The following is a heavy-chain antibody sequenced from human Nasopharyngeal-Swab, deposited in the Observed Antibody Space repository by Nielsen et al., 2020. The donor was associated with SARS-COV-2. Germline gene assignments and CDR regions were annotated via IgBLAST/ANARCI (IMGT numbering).Heavy chain of an antibody. J-gene: IGHJ4*02. Sequence: GESLKISCAASGFTFSSYSMNWVRQAPGKGLEWVSSISSSSSYIYYADSVKGRFTISRDNAKNSLYLQMNSLRAEDTAVYYCARAWTVTTAPYYFDYWGQGTLVTVSS. CDR2: ISSSSSYI. V-gene: IGHV3-21*01. CDR1: GFTFSSYS. CDR3: ARAWTVTTAPYYFDY. D-gene: IGHD4-17*01.